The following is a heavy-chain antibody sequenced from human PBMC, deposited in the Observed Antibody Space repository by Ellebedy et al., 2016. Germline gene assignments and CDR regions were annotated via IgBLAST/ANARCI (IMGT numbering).Heavy chain of an antibody. CDR2: LYYSETT. D-gene: IGHD3-22*01. V-gene: IGHV4-39*07. J-gene: IGHJ4*02. CDR1: GGSIRRRNYY. Sequence: SETLSLXXTVSGGSIRRRNYYWGWVRQPPGKALAWIGSLYYSETTYYNPSLKSRVTISLDTSRNQVSLSLNFVTAADTAVYYCARAHTYLDSRNFYLDYFDHWGQGTLVTVSS. CDR3: ARAHTYLDSRNFYLDYFDH.